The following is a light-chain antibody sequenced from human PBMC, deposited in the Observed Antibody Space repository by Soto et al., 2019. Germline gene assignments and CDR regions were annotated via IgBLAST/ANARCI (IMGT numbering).Light chain of an antibody. V-gene: IGLV1-44*01. Sequence: QSVLTQPPSASGTPEQRVTISCSGSSSNIGSNTVNWYQQLPGTAPKLLIYSNNQRPSGVPDRFSGSKSGTSASLAISGLQSEDEADYYCAAWDDSLNGLVVFGGGTKLTVL. CDR1: SSNIGSNT. CDR2: SNN. CDR3: AAWDDSLNGLVV. J-gene: IGLJ2*01.